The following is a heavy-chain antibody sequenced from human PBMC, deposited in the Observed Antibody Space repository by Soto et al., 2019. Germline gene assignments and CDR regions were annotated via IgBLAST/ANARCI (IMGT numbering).Heavy chain of an antibody. CDR2: IYSGGST. J-gene: IGHJ4*02. D-gene: IGHD3-9*01. Sequence: GGSLRLSWAASGFTVSRNHMSWVRQAPGKGLEWVSVIYSGGSTYYADSVKGRFTISRDNSKNTLYLQMNSLRAEDAAVYYCARDNFDWLSYFDNWGQGTLVTVS. CDR3: ARDNFDWLSYFDN. CDR1: GFTVSRNH. V-gene: IGHV3-66*01.